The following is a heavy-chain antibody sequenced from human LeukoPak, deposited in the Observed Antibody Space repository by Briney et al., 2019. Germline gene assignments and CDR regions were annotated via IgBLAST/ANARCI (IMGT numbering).Heavy chain of an antibody. J-gene: IGHJ3*02. CDR2: INPDSGGT. Sequence: GASVKVSCKASGYTFTAYYIDWVRQAPGQGLEWMGWINPDSGGTNYAQRFQGRVTMTRDTSISTAYMELSRLRSDDTAMYYCARDLQSGGFDAFDIWGQGTMVTVSS. D-gene: IGHD1-26*01. CDR3: ARDLQSGGFDAFDI. CDR1: GYTFTAYY. V-gene: IGHV1-2*02.